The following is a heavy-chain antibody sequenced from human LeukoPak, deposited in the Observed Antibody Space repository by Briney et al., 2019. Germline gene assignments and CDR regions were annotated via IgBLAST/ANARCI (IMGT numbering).Heavy chain of an antibody. V-gene: IGHV1-2*02. Sequence: ASVKVSCKASGYTFTGYYMHWVRQAPGQELEWMGWINPNSGGTNYAQKFQGRVTMTRDTSISTAYMELSRLRSDDTAVYYCARDENYYDSSGYCAFDIWGQGTMVTVSS. D-gene: IGHD3-22*01. CDR2: INPNSGGT. CDR1: GYTFTGYY. CDR3: ARDENYYDSSGYCAFDI. J-gene: IGHJ3*02.